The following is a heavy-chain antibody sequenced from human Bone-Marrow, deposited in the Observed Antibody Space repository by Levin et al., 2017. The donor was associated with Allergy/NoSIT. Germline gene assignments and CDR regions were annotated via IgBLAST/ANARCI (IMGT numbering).Heavy chain of an antibody. J-gene: IGHJ6*03. CDR3: ARVPGKDSYMDV. D-gene: IGHD4-23*01. V-gene: IGHV3-7*03. CDR2: IKEDGSAK. Sequence: GESLKISCTASGFTFSGHWMSWVRQAPGKGLEWVANIKEDGSAKYYVDSVQGRFTISRDNAKNSLFLQMNSLRAEDTAVYYCARVPGKDSYMDVWGKGTTVTVSS. CDR1: GFTFSGHW.